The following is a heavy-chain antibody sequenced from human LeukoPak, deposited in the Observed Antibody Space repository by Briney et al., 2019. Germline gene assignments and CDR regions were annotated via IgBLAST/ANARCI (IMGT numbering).Heavy chain of an antibody. V-gene: IGHV3-30*15. CDR1: GFTFSTYA. CDR3: AKGHTTGWHFFDY. Sequence: GGSLRLSCAASGFTFSTYAMHWVRQSPGKGLEWVAVISLDGSNKLYADSVKGRFTISRENSKNTLYLQMSSLRGEDTAVYYCAKGHTTGWHFFDYWGQGTLVTVSS. D-gene: IGHD6-19*01. J-gene: IGHJ4*02. CDR2: ISLDGSNK.